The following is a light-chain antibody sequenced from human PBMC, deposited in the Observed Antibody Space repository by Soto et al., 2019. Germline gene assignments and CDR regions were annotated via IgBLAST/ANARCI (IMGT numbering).Light chain of an antibody. CDR1: SSDVGAYKY. J-gene: IGLJ3*02. V-gene: IGLV2-14*03. CDR2: GVS. CDR3: AAWDDSLSGWV. Sequence: QSALTQPASVSGSPGQSVTISCTGTSSDVGAYKYVSWYQKHPGKAPKLMIYGVSNRPSGISNRFSGSKSGNTAFLTISGLQPEDEADYYCAAWDDSLSGWVFGGGTKLTVL.